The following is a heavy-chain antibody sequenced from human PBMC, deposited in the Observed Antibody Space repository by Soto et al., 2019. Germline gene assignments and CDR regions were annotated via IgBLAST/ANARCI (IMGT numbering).Heavy chain of an antibody. Sequence: SGPTLVNPTQTLTLTCTFSGFSLSTSGMCVSWIRQPPGKALEWLALIDWDDDKYYSTSLKTMLTISKDTSKNQVVLTMTNMDPVDTATYYCARADSSYDFWSGYYTSWGQGTLVTVSS. V-gene: IGHV2-70*01. J-gene: IGHJ4*02. D-gene: IGHD3-3*01. CDR1: GFSLSTSGMC. CDR3: ARADSSYDFWSGYYTS. CDR2: IDWDDDK.